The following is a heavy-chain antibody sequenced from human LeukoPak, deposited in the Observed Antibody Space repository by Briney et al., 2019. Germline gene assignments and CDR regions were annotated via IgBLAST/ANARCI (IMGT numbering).Heavy chain of an antibody. Sequence: SGTLSLTCTVSGDPINSLDLWSWVRQPPGKGLEWIGEMYLSGTTHSNPSVKSRVTISIDKSKNQFFLNLSSVTAADTAVYYCAGLVGRYSSGLYYYYFDYWGQGTLVTVSS. CDR2: MYLSGTT. CDR1: GDPINSLDL. CDR3: AGLVGRYSSGLYYYYFDY. V-gene: IGHV4-4*02. D-gene: IGHD3-22*01. J-gene: IGHJ4*02.